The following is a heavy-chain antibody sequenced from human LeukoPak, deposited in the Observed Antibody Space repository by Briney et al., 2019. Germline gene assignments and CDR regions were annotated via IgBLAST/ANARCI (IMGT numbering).Heavy chain of an antibody. CDR3: AKETPYYYDSSGYYFDY. V-gene: IGHV3-30*04. CDR2: IPYDGSNK. J-gene: IGHJ4*02. Sequence: GGSLRLSCAASGFTFSSYAMHWVRQAPGKGLEWVAVIPYDGSNKYYADSVKGRFTISRDNSKNTLYLQMNSLRAEDTAVYYCAKETPYYYDSSGYYFDYWGQGTLVTVSS. D-gene: IGHD3-22*01. CDR1: GFTFSSYA.